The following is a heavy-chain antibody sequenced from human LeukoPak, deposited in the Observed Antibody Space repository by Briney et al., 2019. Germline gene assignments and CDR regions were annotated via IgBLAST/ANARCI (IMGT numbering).Heavy chain of an antibody. D-gene: IGHD2-15*01. J-gene: IGHJ2*01. CDR3: ARGLSRGWYFDL. CDR1: GGSISSYY. CDR2: IYYGGST. Sequence: SETLSLTCTVSGGSISSYYWSWIRQPPGKGLEWIGYIYYGGSTNYNPSLKSRVTISVDTSKNQFSLKLSSVTAADTAVYYCARGLSRGWYFDLWGRGTLVTVSS. V-gene: IGHV4-59*01.